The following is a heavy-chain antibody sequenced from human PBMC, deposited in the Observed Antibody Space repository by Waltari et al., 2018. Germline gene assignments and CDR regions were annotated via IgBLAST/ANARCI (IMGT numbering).Heavy chain of an antibody. J-gene: IGHJ5*02. CDR3: ARQSDWFDP. CDR1: GFTVSRNY. V-gene: IGHV3-53*01. CDR2: IYSGCIT. Sequence: EVQLVESGGGLIQPGGSLRLSCAASGFTVSRNYMSWVRQAPGKGMGWGSCIYSGCITYYADYVKGRFTISRDKSKNTLYRQMSSLRAEDTAVYYCARQSDWFDPWGQGTLVTVSS. D-gene: IGHD6-19*01.